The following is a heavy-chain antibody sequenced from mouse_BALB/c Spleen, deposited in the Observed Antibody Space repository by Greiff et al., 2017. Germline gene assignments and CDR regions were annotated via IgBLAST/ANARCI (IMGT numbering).Heavy chain of an antibody. J-gene: IGHJ4*01. CDR2: ISNGGGST. V-gene: IGHV5-12-2*01. CDR1: GFTFSSYT. CDR3: ARLAMDY. Sequence: EVQGVESGGGLVQPGGSLKLSCAASGFTFSSYTMSWVRQTPEKRLVWVAYISNGGGSTYYPDTVKGRFTISRDNAKNTLYLQMSSLKSEDTAMYYCARLAMDYWGQGTSVTVSS.